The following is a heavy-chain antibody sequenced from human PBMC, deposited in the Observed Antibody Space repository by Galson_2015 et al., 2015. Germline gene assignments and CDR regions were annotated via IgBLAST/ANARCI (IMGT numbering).Heavy chain of an antibody. CDR2: IYTSGST. Sequence: LSLTCTVSGGSISSGSYYWSWIRQPAGKGLEWIGRIYTSGSTNYNPSLKSRVTISVDTSKNQFSLKLSSVTAADTAVYYCARVRVAAAGTFDYWGQGTLVTVSS. V-gene: IGHV4-61*02. J-gene: IGHJ4*02. CDR1: GGSISSGSYY. CDR3: ARVRVAAAGTFDY. D-gene: IGHD6-13*01.